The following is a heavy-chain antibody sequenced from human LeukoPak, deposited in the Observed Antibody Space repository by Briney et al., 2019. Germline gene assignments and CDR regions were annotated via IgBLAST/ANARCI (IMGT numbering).Heavy chain of an antibody. CDR1: GFTFSSYA. CDR3: ARAGRLSIFDY. J-gene: IGHJ4*02. Sequence: GRSLRLSCAASGFTFSSYAMHWVRQAPGKGLEWVAVISYDGSNKYYADSVKGRFTISRDNSKNTLYLQMNSLRAEDTAVYYCARAGRLSIFDYWGQGTLVTVSS. V-gene: IGHV3-30-3*01. CDR2: ISYDGSNK. D-gene: IGHD2/OR15-2a*01.